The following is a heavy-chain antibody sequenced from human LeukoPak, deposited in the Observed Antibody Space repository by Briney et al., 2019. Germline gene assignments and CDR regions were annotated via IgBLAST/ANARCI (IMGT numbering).Heavy chain of an antibody. Sequence: SETLSLTCTVSGGSITSSGYYWGWIRQPPGKGLEWIGSMYYSGSGITYYNPSLKSRVTISVDTSKNQFSLKLRSVTAADTAVYYCARGPYYFDSWGQGTLVTVSS. J-gene: IGHJ4*02. CDR1: GGSITSSGYY. CDR2: MYYSGSGIT. CDR3: ARGPYYFDS. V-gene: IGHV4-39*07.